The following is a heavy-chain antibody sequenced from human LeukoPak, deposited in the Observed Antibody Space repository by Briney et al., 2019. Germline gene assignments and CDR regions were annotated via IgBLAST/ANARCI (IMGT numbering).Heavy chain of an antibody. CDR3: ARGGSDTAMAHDY. V-gene: IGHV3-74*01. CDR1: GFTFSNHW. D-gene: IGHD5-18*01. J-gene: IGHJ4*02. Sequence: GGSLRLSCAASGFTFSNHWMHWARQAPGKGLMWVSRINRDGSRTDYADSVKGRFTISRDDAKNTLYLQVNSLRAEDTAVYFCARGGSDTAMAHDYWGQGTLVTVSS. CDR2: INRDGSRT.